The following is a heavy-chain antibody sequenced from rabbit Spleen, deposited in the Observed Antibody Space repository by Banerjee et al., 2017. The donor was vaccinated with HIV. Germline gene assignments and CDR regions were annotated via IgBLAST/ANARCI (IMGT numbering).Heavy chain of an antibody. CDR2: IDTGSSGFT. CDR3: ARGANNPGNGYAL. V-gene: IGHV1S45*01. J-gene: IGHJ4*01. CDR1: GVSFSFSSY. Sequence: QEQLEESGGDLVKPGASLTLTCTASGVSFSFSSYICWVRQAPGKGLEWIACIDTGSSGFTYFATWAKGRFTCSKTSSTTVTLQMTSLTAADTATYFCARGANNPGNGYALWGPGTLVTVS. D-gene: IGHD6-1*01.